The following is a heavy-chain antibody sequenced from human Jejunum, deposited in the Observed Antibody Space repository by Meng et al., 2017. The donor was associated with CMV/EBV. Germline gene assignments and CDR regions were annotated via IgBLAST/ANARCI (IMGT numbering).Heavy chain of an antibody. CDR1: GNTYSRIT. V-gene: IGHV3-30*04. CDR2: IKNDEKEK. J-gene: IGHJ4*02. D-gene: IGHD3-10*01. CDR3: AGRWGMVRGDFDH. Sequence: DAGNTYSRITIKRGGKGAGKGEERVEVIKNDEKEKNNKEYVKGRFTISRDNSKNMAYLNMNNLRTDDTAVYYCAGRWGMVRGDFDHWGQGTLVTVSS.